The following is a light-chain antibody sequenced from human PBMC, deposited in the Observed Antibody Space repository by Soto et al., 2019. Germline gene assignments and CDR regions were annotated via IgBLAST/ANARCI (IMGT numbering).Light chain of an antibody. CDR1: ASNVGTHF. CDR3: GTWDSGLTAGV. CDR2: DND. V-gene: IGLV1-51*01. Sequence: QSVLTQPPSVSAAPGQRVTISCSGSASNVGTHFVAWYQQSPGAAPKLLIYDNDDRPSEIPDRFSGSKSDTSATLTITGLQTGDEADYYCGTWDSGLTAGVFGGGTKLTVL. J-gene: IGLJ2*01.